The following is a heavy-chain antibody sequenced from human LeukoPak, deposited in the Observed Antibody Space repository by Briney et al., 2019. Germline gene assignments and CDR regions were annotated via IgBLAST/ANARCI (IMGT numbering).Heavy chain of an antibody. CDR3: ARHIGGGIEDMDV. V-gene: IGHV4-59*08. J-gene: IGHJ6*03. CDR2: IYVTGN. D-gene: IGHD3-16*02. Sequence: SETLSLTCTVSGGAIGTYYWSWVRQSPGKGLEWIGYIYVTGNRYNPYLQSRVTISVDTSRNQFFLKMSSVTTADTAVYYCARHIGGGIEDMDVWGKGTKVTVSS. CDR1: GGAIGTYY.